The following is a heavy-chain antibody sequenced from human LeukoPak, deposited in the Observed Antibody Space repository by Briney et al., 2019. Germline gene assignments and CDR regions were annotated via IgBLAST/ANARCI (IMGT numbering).Heavy chain of an antibody. Sequence: GASVKVSCKASGYTFTGYYMHWVRQAPGQGLEWMGWINPNSGGTNYAQKFQGWVTMTRDTSISTAYMELSRLRSDDTAVYYCARALYCSSTSCPRGYYYYGMDVWGQGTTVTVSS. J-gene: IGHJ6*02. CDR3: ARALYCSSTSCPRGYYYYGMDV. CDR1: GYTFTGYY. V-gene: IGHV1-2*04. CDR2: INPNSGGT. D-gene: IGHD2-2*01.